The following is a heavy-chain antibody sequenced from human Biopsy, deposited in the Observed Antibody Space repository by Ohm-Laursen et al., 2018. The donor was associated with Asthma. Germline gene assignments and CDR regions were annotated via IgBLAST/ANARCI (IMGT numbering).Heavy chain of an antibody. Sequence: SLRLSCAASGFMFRCFGMHWVRQAPGKGLEWVAVISYDGNHKFYEDSVKGRFTISRGNSKNTLYLQMNSLRTEDTAVYYCAKRRGYSGHDNDYWGQGTLVIVSS. D-gene: IGHD5-12*01. V-gene: IGHV3-30*18. CDR3: AKRRGYSGHDNDY. CDR2: ISYDGNHK. CDR1: GFMFRCFG. J-gene: IGHJ4*02.